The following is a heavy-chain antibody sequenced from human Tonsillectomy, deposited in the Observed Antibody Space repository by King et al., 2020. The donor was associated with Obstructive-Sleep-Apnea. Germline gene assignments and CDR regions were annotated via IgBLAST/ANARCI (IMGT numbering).Heavy chain of an antibody. V-gene: IGHV3-30*02. Sequence: VQLVESGGGVVQPGGSLRLSCAASGFTFSSYGMHWVRQAPGKGLEWVALIRYDGSNNYYADSVKGRFTISRDNSKNTLFLQMNSLRAEDTAVYYCAKDHPYYYDGSGYYYPDYWGQGTLVTVSS. D-gene: IGHD3-22*01. CDR1: GFTFSSYG. CDR3: AKDHPYYYDGSGYYYPDY. J-gene: IGHJ4*02. CDR2: IRYDGSNN.